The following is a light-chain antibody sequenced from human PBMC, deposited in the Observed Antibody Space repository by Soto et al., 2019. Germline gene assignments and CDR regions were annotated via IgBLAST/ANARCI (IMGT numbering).Light chain of an antibody. Sequence: QSVLTQPPSVSAAPGQKVTISCSGSSSNIGGNSVSWYQQLPGTAPKLLIYDDNKRPSGIPDRFSGSKSGTSATLGITGFQTGHEADYYCALLDSSLSAYVYGTGPKVTVL. CDR3: ALLDSSLSAYV. CDR2: DDN. V-gene: IGLV1-51*01. J-gene: IGLJ1*01. CDR1: SSNIGGNS.